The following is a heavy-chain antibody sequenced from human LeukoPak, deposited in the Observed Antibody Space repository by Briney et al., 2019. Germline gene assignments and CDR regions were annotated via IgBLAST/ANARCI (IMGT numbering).Heavy chain of an antibody. D-gene: IGHD4-23*01. CDR2: IYTSGST. Sequence: PSETLSLTCTVSGGSISSGSYYWSWIRQPAGKGLEWIGRIYTSGSTNYNPSLKSRVTISVDTSKNQFSLKLSSVTAADTAVYYCARRSNHNTDYGGNSGGELRDYWGQGTLVTVSS. J-gene: IGHJ4*02. V-gene: IGHV4-61*02. CDR3: ARRSNHNTDYGGNSGGELRDY. CDR1: GGSISSGSYY.